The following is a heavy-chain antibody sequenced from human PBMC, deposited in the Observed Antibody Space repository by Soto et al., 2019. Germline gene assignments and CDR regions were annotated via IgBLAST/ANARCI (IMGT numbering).Heavy chain of an antibody. J-gene: IGHJ6*02. CDR2: INHSGST. V-gene: IGHV4-34*01. D-gene: IGHD4-17*01. CDR1: GGSFSGYY. CDR3: ARPGSGPYDGDYGKDYYYYYGMDV. Sequence: SETLSLTCAVYGGSFSGYYWSWIRQPPGKGLEWIGEINHSGSTNYNPSLKSRVTISADKSISTAYLQWSSLKASDTAMYYCARPGSGPYDGDYGKDYYYYYGMDVWGQGTTVTVSS.